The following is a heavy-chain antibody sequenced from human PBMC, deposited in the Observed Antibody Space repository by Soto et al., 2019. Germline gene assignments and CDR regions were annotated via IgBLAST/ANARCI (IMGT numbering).Heavy chain of an antibody. CDR3: AKSDRPSTSASIDY. CDR1: GFTFSSYG. D-gene: IGHD6-25*01. CDR2: ISYDGSNK. Sequence: LRLSCAASGFTFSSYGMHWVRQAPGKGLEWVAVISYDGSNKYYADSVKGRFTISRDNSKNTLYLQMNSLRAEDTAVYYCAKSDRPSTSASIDYWAQGTLVTVSS. V-gene: IGHV3-30*18. J-gene: IGHJ4*02.